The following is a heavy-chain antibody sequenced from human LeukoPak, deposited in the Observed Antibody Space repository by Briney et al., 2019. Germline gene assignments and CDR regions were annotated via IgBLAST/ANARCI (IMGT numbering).Heavy chain of an antibody. J-gene: IGHJ4*02. CDR2: INPSGGST. Sequence: ASVKVSCKAPGYTFTSYYMHWVRQAPGQGLEWMGIINPSGGSTSYAQKFQGRVTMTRDTSTSTVYMELSSLRSEDTAVYYCARPEKRWLQFSLWGQGTLVTVSS. V-gene: IGHV1-46*01. CDR1: GYTFTSYY. D-gene: IGHD5-24*01. CDR3: ARPEKRWLQFSL.